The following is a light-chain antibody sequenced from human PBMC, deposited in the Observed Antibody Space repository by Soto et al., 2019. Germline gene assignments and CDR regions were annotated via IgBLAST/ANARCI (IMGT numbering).Light chain of an antibody. Sequence: QSVLTQRPSASGTPGQRVTISCSGSSSNIGSNTVNWYQQVPGMAPKLLIYSDSQRPSGVPDRFSGSESGTSVSLAISGLQSEDEADYYCAAWDESLRVVVFGGGTKVTVL. CDR2: SDS. J-gene: IGLJ2*01. CDR1: SSNIGSNT. V-gene: IGLV1-44*01. CDR3: AAWDESLRVVV.